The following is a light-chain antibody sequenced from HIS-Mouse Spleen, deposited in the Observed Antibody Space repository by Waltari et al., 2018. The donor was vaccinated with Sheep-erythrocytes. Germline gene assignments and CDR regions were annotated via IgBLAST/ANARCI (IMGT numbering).Light chain of an antibody. CDR2: DVS. Sequence: QSALTQPASVSGSPGQSITISCTGTSSDVGGYNYVSWYQQPPGKAPKLMIYDVSNRPSGVSNRFSGSKSGNTASLTISGLQAEDEADYYCSSYTSSSTWVFGGGTK. CDR3: SSYTSSSTWV. J-gene: IGLJ3*02. V-gene: IGLV2-14*03. CDR1: SSDVGGYNY.